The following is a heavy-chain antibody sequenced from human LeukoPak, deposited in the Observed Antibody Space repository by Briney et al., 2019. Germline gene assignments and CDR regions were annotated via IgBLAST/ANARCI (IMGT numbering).Heavy chain of an antibody. J-gene: IGHJ4*02. CDR2: IYTSGST. V-gene: IGHV4-4*07. D-gene: IGHD3-22*01. Sequence: SETLSLTCTVCGGSICSYYWSWIRQPAGKGLKWIGRIYTSGSTNYNPSLKSRVTMSVDTSKNQFSLKLSSVTAADTAVYYCATDSTYYYDSSGYYFGYWGQGTLVTVSS. CDR3: ATDSTYYYDSSGYYFGY. CDR1: GGSICSYY.